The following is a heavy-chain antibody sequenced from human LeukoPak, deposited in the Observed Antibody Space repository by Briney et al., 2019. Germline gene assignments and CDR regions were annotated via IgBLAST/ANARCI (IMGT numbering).Heavy chain of an antibody. V-gene: IGHV3-30*18. CDR1: GFTFSSYG. Sequence: GRSLRLSCAASGFTFSSYGMHWVRQAPGKGLEWVAVISYDGSNKYYADSVKGRFTISRDNSKNTLYLQMNSLRAEDTAVYYCAKGDYYGSGSYSDYWGQGTLVTVSS. CDR2: ISYDGSNK. CDR3: AKGDYYGSGSYSDY. J-gene: IGHJ4*02. D-gene: IGHD3-10*01.